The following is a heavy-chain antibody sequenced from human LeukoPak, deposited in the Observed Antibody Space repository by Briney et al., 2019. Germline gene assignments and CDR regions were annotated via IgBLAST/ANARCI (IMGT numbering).Heavy chain of an antibody. CDR2: INPNSGGT. Sequence: GASVKVSCKASGYTFTGYYMHWVRQAPGQGLEWMGWINPNSGGTNYAQKFQGRVTMIRDTSIATAYMELSRLRSDDTAVYYCARDQGEMATIPDYWGQGTLVTVSS. V-gene: IGHV1-2*02. CDR3: ARDQGEMATIPDY. CDR1: GYTFTGYY. D-gene: IGHD5-24*01. J-gene: IGHJ4*02.